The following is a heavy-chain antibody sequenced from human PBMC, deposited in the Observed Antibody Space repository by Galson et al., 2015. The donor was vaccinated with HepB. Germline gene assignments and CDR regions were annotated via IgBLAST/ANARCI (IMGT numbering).Heavy chain of an antibody. J-gene: IGHJ5*02. Sequence: SLRLSCAASGFTFSSYGMHWVRQAPGKGLEWVAVIWYDGSNKYYADSVKGRFTISRDNSKNTLYLQMNSLRAEDTAVYYCARFASDYPEGFDPWGQGTLVTVSS. V-gene: IGHV3-33*01. D-gene: IGHD6-25*01. CDR3: ARFASDYPEGFDP. CDR1: GFTFSSYG. CDR2: IWYDGSNK.